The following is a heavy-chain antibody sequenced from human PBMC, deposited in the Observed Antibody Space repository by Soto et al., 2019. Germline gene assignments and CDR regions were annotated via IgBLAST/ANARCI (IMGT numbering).Heavy chain of an antibody. J-gene: IGHJ4*02. V-gene: IGHV4-39*02. CDR1: GGSISSSSYY. CDR2: IYYSGST. CDR3: ARDLQYFDY. Sequence: QLQLLESGPGLVKSSETQSLTCTVSGGSISSSSYYWGWIRQPPGKGLEWIGSIYYSGSTYYNPSLKSRVTISVDTSKNQFSLKLSSVTAADTAVYYCARDLQYFDYWGQGTLVTVSS. D-gene: IGHD1-1*01.